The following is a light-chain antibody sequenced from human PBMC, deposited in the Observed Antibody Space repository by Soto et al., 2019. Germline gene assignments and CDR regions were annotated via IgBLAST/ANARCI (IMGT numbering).Light chain of an antibody. CDR1: QSVLYSSNNKNY. CDR2: WAS. V-gene: IGKV4-1*01. Sequence: DSVMTQSPDSLAVSLGDRATINCKSSQSVLYSSNNKNYLAWYQQKPGQPPKLLIYWASTRESGVPDRFSGSGSGTDFTLTISSLQAEDVAVYYCQQYYSTPWTFGQGTKV. J-gene: IGKJ1*01. CDR3: QQYYSTPWT.